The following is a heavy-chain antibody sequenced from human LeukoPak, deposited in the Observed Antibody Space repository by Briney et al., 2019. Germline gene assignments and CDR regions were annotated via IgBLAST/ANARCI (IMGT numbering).Heavy chain of an antibody. CDR2: IIPIFGTA. J-gene: IGHJ4*02. CDR1: GGTFSSYA. D-gene: IGHD6-13*01. Sequence: GSSVKVSCKASGGTFSSYAISWVRQAPGQGLEWMGGIIPIFGTANYAQKFQGRVTITADESTSTAYMGLSSLRSEDTAVYYCATIRAGYSSSWYGYWDYWGQGTLVTVSS. CDR3: ATIRAGYSSSWYGYWDY. V-gene: IGHV1-69*01.